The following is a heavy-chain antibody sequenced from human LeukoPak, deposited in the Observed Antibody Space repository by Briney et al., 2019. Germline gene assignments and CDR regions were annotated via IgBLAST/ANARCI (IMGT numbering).Heavy chain of an antibody. Sequence: GGSLGLSCAASGFTFSSYAMSWVRQAPGKGPEWVSVISGSGGDTNYADSVKGRFTISRDNSKNTLYLQMNTLRAEDTAVYYCAKPREGSGSYYKSFFDSWGQGTLVTVSS. D-gene: IGHD3-10*01. J-gene: IGHJ4*02. CDR2: ISGSGGDT. V-gene: IGHV3-23*01. CDR1: GFTFSSYA. CDR3: AKPREGSGSYYKSFFDS.